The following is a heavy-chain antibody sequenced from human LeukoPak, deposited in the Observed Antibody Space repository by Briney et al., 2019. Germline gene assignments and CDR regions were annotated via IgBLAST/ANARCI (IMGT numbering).Heavy chain of an antibody. J-gene: IGHJ4*02. Sequence: GGSLRLSCAASGFTFSNYDMNWVRQAPGKGLEWVALIWYAGTNEYYADSVKGRFTISRDNSKNTLYLHMNSLRAEDTAVYFCARPNYYGSGSYYNYWGQGTLVTVSS. CDR1: GFTFSNYD. D-gene: IGHD3-10*01. V-gene: IGHV3-33*01. CDR2: IWYAGTNE. CDR3: ARPNYYGSGSYYNY.